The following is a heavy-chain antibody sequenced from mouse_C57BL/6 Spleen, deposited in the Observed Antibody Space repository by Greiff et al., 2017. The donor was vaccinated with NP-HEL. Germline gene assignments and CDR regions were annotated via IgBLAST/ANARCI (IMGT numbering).Heavy chain of an antibody. CDR1: GYAFSSSW. D-gene: IGHD1-1*01. CDR3: ARSMGDYYGSSHPDY. CDR2: IYPGDGDT. V-gene: IGHV1-82*01. Sequence: QVQLQQSGPELVKPGASVKISCKASGYAFSSSWMNWVKQRPGKGLEWIGRIYPGDGDTNYNGKFKGKATLTADKSSSTAYMQLSSLTSEDSAVYFCARSMGDYYGSSHPDYWGQGTTLTVSS. J-gene: IGHJ2*01.